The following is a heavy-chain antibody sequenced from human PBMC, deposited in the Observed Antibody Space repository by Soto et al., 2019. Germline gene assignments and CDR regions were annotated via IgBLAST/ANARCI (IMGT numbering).Heavy chain of an antibody. CDR1: GYSLTSYW. Sequence: PGESLKISCKGSGYSLTSYWIGWVRQMPGKGLEWMGIIYPGDSDTRYSPSFQGQVTISADKSISTAYLQWSSLKASDTAMYYCARRYCSGGSCYWFDPWGQGTLVTVSS. D-gene: IGHD2-15*01. CDR2: IYPGDSDT. V-gene: IGHV5-51*03. CDR3: ARRYCSGGSCYWFDP. J-gene: IGHJ5*02.